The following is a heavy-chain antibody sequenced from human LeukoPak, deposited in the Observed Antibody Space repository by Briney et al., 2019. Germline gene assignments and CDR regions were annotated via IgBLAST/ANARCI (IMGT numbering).Heavy chain of an antibody. CDR3: ARVGDVGHLPHPLDY. J-gene: IGHJ4*02. V-gene: IGHV4-4*07. CDR1: GGSISSYY. CDR2: IYTSGST. Sequence: PSETLSLTCTVSGGSISSYYWSWIRQPAGKGLEWIGRIYTSGSTNYNPSLKSRVTMSVDTSKNQFSLKLSSVTAADTAVYYFARVGDVGHLPHPLDYWGQGTLVTVSS. D-gene: IGHD5-24*01.